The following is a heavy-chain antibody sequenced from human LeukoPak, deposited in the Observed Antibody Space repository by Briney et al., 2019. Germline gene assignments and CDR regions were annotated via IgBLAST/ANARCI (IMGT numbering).Heavy chain of an antibody. V-gene: IGHV3-23*01. CDR2: ISASGGSA. CDR3: AKEIYYYGSGRFMDV. Sequence: QSGGSLRLSCAASGFTFSSYAMSWVRQAPGKGLEWVSGISASGGSAYYADSVKGRFTISRDNSKNTLYLQMNSLRAEDTAVYYCAKEIYYYGSGRFMDVWGQGTTVTVSS. J-gene: IGHJ6*02. D-gene: IGHD3-10*01. CDR1: GFTFSSYA.